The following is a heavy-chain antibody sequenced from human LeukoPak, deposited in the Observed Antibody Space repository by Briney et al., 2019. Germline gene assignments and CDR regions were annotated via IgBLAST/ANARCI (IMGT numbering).Heavy chain of an antibody. V-gene: IGHV1-69*04. J-gene: IGHJ4*02. CDR3: ARDCSGGSCYYDY. Sequence: ASVKVSCKASGGTFSSYAISWVRQAPGQGLEWMGRIIPILGIANYAQKSQGRVTITADKSTSTAYMELSSLRSEDTAVYYCARDCSGGSCYYDYWGQGTLVTVSS. D-gene: IGHD2-15*01. CDR2: IIPILGIA. CDR1: GGTFSSYA.